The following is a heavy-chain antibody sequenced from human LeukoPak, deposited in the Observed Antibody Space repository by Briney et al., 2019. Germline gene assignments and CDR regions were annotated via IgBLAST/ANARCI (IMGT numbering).Heavy chain of an antibody. CDR1: GFTFSSYW. V-gene: IGHV3-7*01. Sequence: GGSLRLSCAASGFTFSSYWMNWVRQAPGKGLEWVANIKQDGSEKYYVDSVKGRFTISRDNAKNSLYLQMNSLRVEDTAVYYCAREYVDIVPMGSFDYWGQGTLVTVSS. CDR3: AREYVDIVPMGSFDY. D-gene: IGHD5-12*01. J-gene: IGHJ4*02. CDR2: IKQDGSEK.